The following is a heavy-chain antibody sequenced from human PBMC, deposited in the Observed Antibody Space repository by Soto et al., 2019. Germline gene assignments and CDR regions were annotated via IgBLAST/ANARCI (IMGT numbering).Heavy chain of an antibody. D-gene: IGHD3-16*02. CDR2: ISGSGGST. Sequence: HPGGSLRLSCAASGFTFSSYAMSWVRQAPGKGLEWVSAISGSGGSTYYADSVKGRFTISRDNSKNTLYLQMNSLRAEDTAVYYCAKDPHYDYIWGSYRTSWYFDLWGRGTLVTVSS. V-gene: IGHV3-23*01. CDR1: GFTFSSYA. J-gene: IGHJ2*01. CDR3: AKDPHYDYIWGSYRTSWYFDL.